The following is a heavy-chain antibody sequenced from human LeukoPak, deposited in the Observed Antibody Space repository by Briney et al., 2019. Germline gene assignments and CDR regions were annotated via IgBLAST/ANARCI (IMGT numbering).Heavy chain of an antibody. J-gene: IGHJ4*02. CDR2: IYYSGST. CDR1: GGSISSYY. CDR3: ARHIGYGVDY. V-gene: IGHV4-59*08. D-gene: IGHD6-13*01. Sequence: SETLSLTCTASGGSISSYYWSWIRQPPGKGLEWIGYIYYSGSTNYNPSLKSRVTISVDTSKNQFSLKLSPVTAADTAVYYCARHIGYGVDYWGQGTLVTVSS.